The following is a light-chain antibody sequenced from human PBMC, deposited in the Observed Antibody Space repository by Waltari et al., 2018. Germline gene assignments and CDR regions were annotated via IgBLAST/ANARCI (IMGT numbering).Light chain of an antibody. CDR2: DVS. J-gene: IGLJ1*01. Sequence: QSALSQPASVSGSPGQSITISCSGSSSDVGAYNYVSWYQQYPGKAPKLVIFDVSNRPSGVSNRFSGSKSANTASLTISGLQAEDEADYYCSSYTFSSTLVFGTGTKVTVL. CDR3: SSYTFSSTLV. V-gene: IGLV2-14*03. CDR1: SSDVGAYNY.